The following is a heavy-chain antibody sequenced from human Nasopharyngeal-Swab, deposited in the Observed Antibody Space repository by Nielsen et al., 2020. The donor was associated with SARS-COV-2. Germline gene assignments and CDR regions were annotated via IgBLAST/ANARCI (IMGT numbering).Heavy chain of an antibody. D-gene: IGHD6-19*01. J-gene: IGHJ6*02. CDR1: GGTFSSYA. CDR3: AGDIGSGWSYYYGMDV. Sequence: SVKVSCKASGGTFSSYAISWVRQAPGQGLEWMGGIIPILGIANYAQKSQGRVTITADKSTSTAYMELSSLRSEDTAVYYCAGDIGSGWSYYYGMDVWGQGTTVTVSS. V-gene: IGHV1-69*10. CDR2: IIPILGIA.